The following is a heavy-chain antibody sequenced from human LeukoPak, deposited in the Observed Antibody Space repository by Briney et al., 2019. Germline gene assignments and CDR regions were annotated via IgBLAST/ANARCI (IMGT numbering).Heavy chain of an antibody. CDR1: GGSINGNY. CDR3: ARHRFGELLHFDL. J-gene: IGHJ2*01. CDR2: IYYSGST. Sequence: SETLSLTCTVSGGSINGNYWGWIRQPPGRGLEWIGSIYYSGSTYYNPSLKSRVTISVDTSKNQFSLKLSSVTAADTAVYYCARHRFGELLHFDLWGRGTLVTVSS. D-gene: IGHD3-10*01. V-gene: IGHV4-39*01.